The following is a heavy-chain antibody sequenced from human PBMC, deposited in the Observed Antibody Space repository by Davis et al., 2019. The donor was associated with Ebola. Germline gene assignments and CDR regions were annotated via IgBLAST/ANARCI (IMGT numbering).Heavy chain of an antibody. CDR1: GFTFSSYY. CDR2: ISSSSNYI. D-gene: IGHD2-15*01. J-gene: IGHJ3*02. Sequence: PGGSLRLSCAASGFTFSSYYMNWVRQAPGKGLEWVSSISSSSNYIYYADSMKGRFTISRDNAKNSMFLQMNSLRAEDKAVYYCAAADIVVVVDGTSYPHAFDTWGQGTVVTVSS. CDR3: AAADIVVVVDGTSYPHAFDT. V-gene: IGHV3-21*01.